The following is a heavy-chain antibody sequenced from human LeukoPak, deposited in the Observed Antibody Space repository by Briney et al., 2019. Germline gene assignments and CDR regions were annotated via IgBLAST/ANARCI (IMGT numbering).Heavy chain of an antibody. CDR1: GFAFSNFA. CDR3: AKMMGQRLYDYCMDV. CDR2: MSGSGDGT. Sequence: GGSLRFSCAASGFAFSNFAMSWVRQDPGKGLEWVSAMSGSGDGTYYADSVKGRFTISRDNSKNTLYLQMNSLRAEDTAVYYCAKMMGQRLYDYCMDVWGKGTTVTVSS. J-gene: IGHJ6*03. D-gene: IGHD3-16*01. V-gene: IGHV3-23*01.